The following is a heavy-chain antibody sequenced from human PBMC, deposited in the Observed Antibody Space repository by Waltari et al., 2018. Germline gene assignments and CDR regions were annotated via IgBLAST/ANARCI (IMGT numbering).Heavy chain of an antibody. CDR3: ARDGDYGSGSFDY. Sequence: QVQLVQSGAEVKKPGASVKVSCKASGYTFTGYYMHWVRQAPGQGLEWMGRINHNSGGTNYAKKLQGRVTMTRDTSISTAYMELSRLRSDDTAVYYCARDGDYGSGSFDYWGQGTLVTVSS. D-gene: IGHD3-10*01. J-gene: IGHJ4*02. V-gene: IGHV1-2*06. CDR2: INHNSGGT. CDR1: GYTFTGYY.